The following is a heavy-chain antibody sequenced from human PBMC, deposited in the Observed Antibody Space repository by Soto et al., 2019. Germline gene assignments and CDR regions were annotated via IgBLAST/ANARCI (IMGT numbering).Heavy chain of an antibody. V-gene: IGHV3-9*01. CDR1: GFTFDVYA. CDR2: INYNSGSV. D-gene: IGHD6-13*01. J-gene: IGHJ4*02. Sequence: EMLLVESGGGWVQPGRSLRLSCAASGFTFDVYAMHWVRQAPGKGLEWVSGINYNSGSVGYADSVKGRFTISRDNAKNSLHLQMNSLRAEDTAVYYCAKDISLRGWVYLVVEYWGQGTLVTVSP. CDR3: AKDISLRGWVYLVVEY.